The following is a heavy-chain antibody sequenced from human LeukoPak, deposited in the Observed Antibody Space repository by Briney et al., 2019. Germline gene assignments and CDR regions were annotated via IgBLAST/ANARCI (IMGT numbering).Heavy chain of an antibody. CDR3: ARGRELLGWYFDL. Sequence: GGSLRLSCAASGCTFSSYWMNRVRQAPGKGLEWVANINHDCGEKYYVDSVKGRFTISRDNAQNSLYLQMYSLRAEDTAVYYCARGRELLGWYFDLWGRGTLVTVSS. V-gene: IGHV3-7*05. CDR1: GCTFSSYW. CDR2: INHDCGEK. D-gene: IGHD1-7*01. J-gene: IGHJ2*01.